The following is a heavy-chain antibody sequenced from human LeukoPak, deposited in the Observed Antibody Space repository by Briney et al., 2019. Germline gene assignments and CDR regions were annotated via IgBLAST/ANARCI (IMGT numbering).Heavy chain of an antibody. Sequence: GGSLRLSCAASGFTVSSNYMSWVRQAPGKGLEWVSVIYSGGSTYYADSVKGRFTISRDNAKNSLYLQMNSLRAEDTAIYYCARGGEYCDSTSCYGAFDYWGQGTLVTVSS. V-gene: IGHV3-53*01. CDR1: GFTVSSNY. CDR3: ARGGEYCDSTSCYGAFDY. CDR2: IYSGGST. J-gene: IGHJ4*02. D-gene: IGHD2-2*01.